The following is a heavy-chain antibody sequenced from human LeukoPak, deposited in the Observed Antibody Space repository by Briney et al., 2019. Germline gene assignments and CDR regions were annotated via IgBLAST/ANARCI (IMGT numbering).Heavy chain of an antibody. Sequence: ASVKVSCKASGYTFTGYGISWVRQAPGQGLEWMGWISAYNGNTNYAQKLQGRVTMTTDTSTSTAYMELRSLRSDDTAVYYCARWQLRFLEWLSDDAFDIWGQGTMVTVSS. CDR1: GYTFTGYG. V-gene: IGHV1-18*01. CDR3: ARWQLRFLEWLSDDAFDI. D-gene: IGHD3-3*01. CDR2: ISAYNGNT. J-gene: IGHJ3*02.